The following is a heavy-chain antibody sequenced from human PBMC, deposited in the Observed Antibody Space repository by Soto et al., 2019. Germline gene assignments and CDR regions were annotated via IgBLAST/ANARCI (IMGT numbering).Heavy chain of an antibody. Sequence: QVQLQESGPGLVKPSQTLSLTCTVSGGSISSGGYYWSWIRQHPGKGLEWIGYIYYSGSTYYNPSRKSRVTISVDTSKNQFSLKLSSVTAADTAVYYCARGSNVGSSSSGGYYYYGMDVRGHGTTVTVSS. CDR3: ARGSNVGSSSSGGYYYYGMDV. CDR1: GGSISSGGYY. CDR2: IYYSGST. V-gene: IGHV4-31*03. J-gene: IGHJ6*02. D-gene: IGHD6-6*01.